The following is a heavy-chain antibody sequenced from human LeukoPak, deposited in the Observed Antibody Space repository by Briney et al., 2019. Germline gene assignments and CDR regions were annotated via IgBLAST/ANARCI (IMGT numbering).Heavy chain of an antibody. V-gene: IGHV4-61*02. Sequence: PSETLSLTCTVSGGSISSGSYYWSWIRQPAGKGLEWIGRIYTSGSTNYNPSLKSRVTISVDTSKNQFSLKLSSVTAADTAVYYCARGGYSYGLNAFDIWGQGTMVTVSS. D-gene: IGHD5-18*01. CDR3: ARGGYSYGLNAFDI. J-gene: IGHJ3*02. CDR1: GGSISSGSYY. CDR2: IYTSGST.